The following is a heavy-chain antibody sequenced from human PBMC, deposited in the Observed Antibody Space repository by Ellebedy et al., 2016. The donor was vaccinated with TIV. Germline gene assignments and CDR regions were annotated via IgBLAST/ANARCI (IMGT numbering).Heavy chain of an antibody. CDR2: IIHMFDIR. V-gene: IGHV1-69*04. D-gene: IGHD2-15*01. Sequence: SVKVSCKASGGTFSSHAISWVRQAPGQGLEWLGRIIHMFDIRDYAQELQGRVTITADKSTNTAYMELSSLRSEDTAVYFCARNSDIIVVPSAYASSYDIWGQGTMVSVAS. CDR1: GGTFSSHA. J-gene: IGHJ3*02. CDR3: ARNSDIIVVPSAYASSYDI.